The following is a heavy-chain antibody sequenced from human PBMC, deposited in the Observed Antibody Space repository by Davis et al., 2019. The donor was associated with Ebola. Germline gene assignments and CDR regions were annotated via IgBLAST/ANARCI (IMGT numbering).Heavy chain of an antibody. CDR3: ARGTAARPGDAFDI. CDR2: INPNSGGT. J-gene: IGHJ3*02. V-gene: IGHV1-2*02. D-gene: IGHD6-6*01. CDR1: GYTFTGYY. Sequence: ASVKVSCKASGYTFTGYYMHWVRQAPGQGLEWMGWINPNSGGTNYAQKLQGRVTMTTDTSTSTAYMELRSLRSDDTAVYYCARGTAARPGDAFDIWGQGTMVTVSS.